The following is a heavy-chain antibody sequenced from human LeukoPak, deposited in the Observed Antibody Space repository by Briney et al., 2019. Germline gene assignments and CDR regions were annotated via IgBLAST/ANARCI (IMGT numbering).Heavy chain of an antibody. V-gene: IGHV3-21*01. CDR1: GFAFSSYS. J-gene: IGHJ5*02. Sequence: GGSLRLSCAASGFAFSSYSMTWVRQAPGKGLEWLSSFTSRSRSIYYADSVKGRFTISRDNAKNTLYLQMNSLRAEDTAVYYCARDEFDPWGQGTLVTVSS. CDR2: FTSRSRSI. CDR3: ARDEFDP.